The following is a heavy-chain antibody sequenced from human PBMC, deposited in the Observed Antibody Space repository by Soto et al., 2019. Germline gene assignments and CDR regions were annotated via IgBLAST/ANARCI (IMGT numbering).Heavy chain of an antibody. V-gene: IGHV1-3*01. CDR1: RYTFTSYT. Sequence: SVKVSCQASRYTFTSYTIHWLRQAPVQRLEWMGWINGGKGNTKYSQKFQGRVTITRHTAANIANMELSSLRSEDTAVYYCAVQRSDYYNYFDYWGQGTLVTVSS. J-gene: IGHJ4*02. D-gene: IGHD1-26*01. CDR2: INGGKGNT. CDR3: AVQRSDYYNYFDY.